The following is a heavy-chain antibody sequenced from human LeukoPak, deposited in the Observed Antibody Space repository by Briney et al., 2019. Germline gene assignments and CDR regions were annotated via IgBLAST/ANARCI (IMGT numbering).Heavy chain of an antibody. Sequence: SETLSLTCTVSGGSISSGGYYWSWIRQHPGKGLEWIGYIYYSGSTYYNPSLKSRVTISVDTSKNQFSLKLSSVTAADTAVYYCARRTYHGRRGPSDYWGQGTLVTVSS. J-gene: IGHJ4*02. CDR1: GGSISSGGYY. D-gene: IGHD1-14*01. V-gene: IGHV4-31*03. CDR3: ARRTYHGRRGPSDY. CDR2: IYYSGST.